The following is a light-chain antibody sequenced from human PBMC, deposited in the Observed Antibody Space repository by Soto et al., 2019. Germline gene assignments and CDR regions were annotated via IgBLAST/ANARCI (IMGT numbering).Light chain of an antibody. Sequence: DIQMTQSPSSLSASVGDRVTMTCRASQDIDHHLAWFQQKPGEAPKSLIYAASTLQSGVPSKFSGSGSGTDFTLTISSLQPEDFATYYCQQHYRYPLTFGGGTKVEIK. CDR3: QQHYRYPLT. CDR2: AAS. J-gene: IGKJ4*01. V-gene: IGKV1-16*02. CDR1: QDIDHH.